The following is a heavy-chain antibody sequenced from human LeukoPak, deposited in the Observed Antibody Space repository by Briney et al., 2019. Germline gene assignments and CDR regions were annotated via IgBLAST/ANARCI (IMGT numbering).Heavy chain of an antibody. Sequence: SETLSLTCSVSGHSITSTNFWAWIRQTPGKGLEWIGSINHLGSAYYNPTLESRVTISVDTSKNHFSLKLNSVSAADTAVYYCAREDGSSGYDDFWGQGILVTVSS. J-gene: IGHJ4*02. CDR3: AREDGSSGYDDF. D-gene: IGHD3-22*01. CDR2: INHLGSA. CDR1: GHSITSTNF. V-gene: IGHV4-38-2*02.